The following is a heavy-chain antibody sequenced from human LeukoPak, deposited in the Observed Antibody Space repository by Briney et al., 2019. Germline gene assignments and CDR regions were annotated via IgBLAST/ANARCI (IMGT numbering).Heavy chain of an antibody. CDR3: AKDRRMEWYCSSTSCYARGGWFDP. Sequence: GSLRLSCAASGFTFSSYAMSWVRQAPGKGLEWVSAISGSGGSIYYADSVKGRFTISRDNSKNTLYLQMNSLRAEDTAVYYCAKDRRMEWYCSSTSCYARGGWFDPWGQGTLVTVSS. CDR1: GFTFSSYA. CDR2: ISGSGGSI. V-gene: IGHV3-23*01. J-gene: IGHJ5*02. D-gene: IGHD2-2*01.